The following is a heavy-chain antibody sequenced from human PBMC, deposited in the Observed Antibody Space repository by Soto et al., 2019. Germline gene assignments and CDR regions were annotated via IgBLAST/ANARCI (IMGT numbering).Heavy chain of an antibody. Sequence: ETLSLTWAVYGVSFSGYYWSWIRQPPRKGREWIGEIHHSGSTNYNPSLKSRVTISVDTSKNQFSLKLSSVTAADTAVYYCATRRDEDNYSDSSGQREYYFDYWGQGTLVTVSS. CDR3: ATRRDEDNYSDSSGQREYYFDY. J-gene: IGHJ4*02. V-gene: IGHV4-34*01. CDR2: IHHSGST. D-gene: IGHD3-22*01. CDR1: GVSFSGYY.